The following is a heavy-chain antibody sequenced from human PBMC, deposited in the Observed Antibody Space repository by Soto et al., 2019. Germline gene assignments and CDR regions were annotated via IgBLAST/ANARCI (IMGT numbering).Heavy chain of an antibody. CDR2: IYYSGST. CDR3: ARAMTDIVATIPHYYGMDV. D-gene: IGHD5-12*01. CDR1: GGSVSSGSYY. V-gene: IGHV4-30-4*01. J-gene: IGHJ6*02. Sequence: SETLSLTCTVSGGSVSSGSYYWSWIRQPPGKGLEWIGYIYYSGSTYYNPSLKSRVTISVDTSKNQFSLKLSSVTAADTAVYYCARAMTDIVATIPHYYGMDVWGQGTTVTVSS.